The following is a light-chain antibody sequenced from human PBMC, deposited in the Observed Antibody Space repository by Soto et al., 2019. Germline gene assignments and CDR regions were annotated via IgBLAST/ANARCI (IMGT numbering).Light chain of an antibody. CDR2: VAS. CDR3: QQYNNWPPT. J-gene: IGKJ4*01. CDR1: QSVSSK. V-gene: IGKV3-15*01. Sequence: EIVMTQSPATVSVSPGERVTLSCRASQSVSSKLAWYQQKSGQAPRLLIYVASTRVNGIPARFSGSGSGTDFTLTISSLQSEDFALYYCQQYNNWPPTFGGGTKVEIK.